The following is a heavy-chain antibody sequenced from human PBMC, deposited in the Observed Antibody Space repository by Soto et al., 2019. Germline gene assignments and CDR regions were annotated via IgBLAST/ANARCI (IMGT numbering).Heavy chain of an antibody. J-gene: IGHJ2*01. CDR3: GLARNRDLFSFPTRRSSDL. V-gene: IGHV1-46*01. CDR2: INPSGGST. CDR1: GYTFTRYY. D-gene: IGHD3-3*02. Sequence: SVKVSWKASGYTFTRYYMHWVRQAPGQGLEWMGIINPSGGSTSYAQKFQGRVTMTGDTSTSTVYMELSSLRSEDTAVYYCGLARNRDLFSFPTRRSSDL.